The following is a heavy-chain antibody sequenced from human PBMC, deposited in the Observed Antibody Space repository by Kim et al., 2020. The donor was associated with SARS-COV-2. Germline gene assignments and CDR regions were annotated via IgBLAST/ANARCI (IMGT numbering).Heavy chain of an antibody. J-gene: IGHJ4*02. Sequence: SETLSLTCTVSGGSISSGSYYWSWIRQPAGKGLEWIGRIYTSGSTNYNPSLKSRVTISVDTSKNQFSLKLSSVTAADTAVYYCARDGVVVHPEYYFDYWGQGTLVTVSS. CDR1: GGSISSGSYY. D-gene: IGHD3-22*01. CDR3: ARDGVVVHPEYYFDY. CDR2: IYTSGST. V-gene: IGHV4-61*02.